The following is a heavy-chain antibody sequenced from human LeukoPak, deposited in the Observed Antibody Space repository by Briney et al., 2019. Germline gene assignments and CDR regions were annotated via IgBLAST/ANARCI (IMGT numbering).Heavy chain of an antibody. CDR2: ISTYNGHT. CDR3: ARGSYFDY. Sequence: ASVKVSCKASGYTFTSYGISWVRQAPGQGLEWLGWISTYNGHTNYAQILQGRVTMTTDTSTSTACLELRSLRSDDTAVYYCARGSYFDYWGQGTLVTVSS. V-gene: IGHV1-18*01. D-gene: IGHD3-10*01. CDR1: GYTFTSYG. J-gene: IGHJ4*02.